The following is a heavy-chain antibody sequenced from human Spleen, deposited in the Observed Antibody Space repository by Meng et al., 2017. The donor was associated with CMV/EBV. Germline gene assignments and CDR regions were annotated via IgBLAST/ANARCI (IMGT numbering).Heavy chain of an antibody. CDR1: GGSFRGYY. Sequence: QGQRQQWGGGLFKPAGPLSPTSAFYGGSFRGYYGSWIRQPAGKGLEWIGRIYTSGSTNYNPSLKSRVTMSVDTSKNQFSLKLSSVTAADTAVYYCARDPNRVADRGYFDYWGQGTLVTVSS. D-gene: IGHD3-3*01. J-gene: IGHJ4*02. CDR3: ARDPNRVADRGYFDY. CDR2: IYTSGST. V-gene: IGHV4-59*10.